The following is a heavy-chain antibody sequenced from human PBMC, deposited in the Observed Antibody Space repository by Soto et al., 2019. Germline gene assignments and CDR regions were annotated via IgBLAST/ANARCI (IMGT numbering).Heavy chain of an antibody. Sequence: QVQLEESGGGVVQPGRSLRLSCAASGFTFSSYAMHWVRQAPGKGLEWVADISQDGINKRYADSVKGRFTISRDNSKNTLYLQMSSLSAEDTAVYHCARDRLARSVNWFDPWGQGTLVTVSS. D-gene: IGHD3-10*01. CDR1: GFTFSSYA. CDR3: ARDRLARSVNWFDP. V-gene: IGHV3-30-3*01. CDR2: ISQDGINK. J-gene: IGHJ5*02.